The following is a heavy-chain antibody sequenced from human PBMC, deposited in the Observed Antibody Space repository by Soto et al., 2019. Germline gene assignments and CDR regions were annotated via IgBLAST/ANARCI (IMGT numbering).Heavy chain of an antibody. J-gene: IGHJ6*02. V-gene: IGHV3-66*01. CDR1: GFTVSSNY. Sequence: EVQLVESGGGLVQPGGSLRLSCAASGFTVSSNYMSWVRQAPGKGLEWVSVIYSGGSTYYADSVKGRFTISRDNSKNTLYLQMNSLRAEDTAVYYCARVVDYYDPYYYYGMDVWGQGTTVTVSS. D-gene: IGHD3-22*01. CDR3: ARVVDYYDPYYYYGMDV. CDR2: IYSGGST.